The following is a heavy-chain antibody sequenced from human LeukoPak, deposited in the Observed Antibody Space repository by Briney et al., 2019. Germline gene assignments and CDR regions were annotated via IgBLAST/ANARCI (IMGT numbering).Heavy chain of an antibody. CDR2: IYHSGST. CDR1: GYSISTGHY. Sequence: PSETLSLTCSVSGYSISTGHYWGWIRQPPGKGLEWIGSIYHSGSTYYNPSLKSRITISVDTSKNQFSLKMSSVTAADTAVYYCARATAYCGGDCLDYWGQGTLVTVSS. J-gene: IGHJ4*02. V-gene: IGHV4-38-2*02. CDR3: ARATAYCGGDCLDY. D-gene: IGHD2-21*02.